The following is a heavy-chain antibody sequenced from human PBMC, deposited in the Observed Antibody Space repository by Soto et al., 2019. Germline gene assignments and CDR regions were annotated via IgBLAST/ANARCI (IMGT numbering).Heavy chain of an antibody. CDR1: GYTFTSYA. CDR2: ISAYNGNT. V-gene: IGHV1-18*01. Sequence: QVQLVQSGAEVKKPGASVKVSCKASGYTFTSYAISWVRQAPGQGLEWMGWISAYNGNTTYAQRLQGRVTMPTDTSTSTAYMALRSLRSDDPAGSYCARDAPPADYWGQGTLVTVSS. J-gene: IGHJ4*02. CDR3: ARDAPPADY.